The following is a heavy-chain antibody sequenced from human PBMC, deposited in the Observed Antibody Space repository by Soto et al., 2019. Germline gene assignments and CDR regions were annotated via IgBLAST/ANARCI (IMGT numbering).Heavy chain of an antibody. J-gene: IGHJ6*03. CDR3: ARGPYYDLIWNYYYMDV. V-gene: IGHV4-59*08. CDR1: GGSISGHY. CDR2: IYYSGST. Sequence: QVQLQESGPGLVKPSETLSLTCSVSGGSISGHYWSWVRQTPGKGLEWIGYIYYSGSTNYNPSLMSRGTISVETSKNQFSLRLTSVTAADTAVYYCARGPYYDLIWNYYYMDVWGKGTTVTVSS. D-gene: IGHD3-16*01.